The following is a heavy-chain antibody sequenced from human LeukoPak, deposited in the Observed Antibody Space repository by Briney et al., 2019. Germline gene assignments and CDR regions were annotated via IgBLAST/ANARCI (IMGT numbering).Heavy chain of an antibody. Sequence: SETLSLTCTVSGGSISSSSYYWGWIRQPPGKGLEWFGSIYYSGSTYYNPSLKSRVPISVDTSKNQFSLKLSSVTAADTAVYYCAREVVFTAVFDYWGQGTLVTVSS. CDR2: IYYSGST. D-gene: IGHD2-2*01. J-gene: IGHJ4*02. CDR1: GGSISSSSYY. CDR3: AREVVFTAVFDY. V-gene: IGHV4-39*07.